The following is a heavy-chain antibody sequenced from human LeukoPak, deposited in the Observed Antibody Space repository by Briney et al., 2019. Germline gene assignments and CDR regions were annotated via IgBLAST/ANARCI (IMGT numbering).Heavy chain of an antibody. J-gene: IGHJ3*02. CDR1: GYTFTSYA. CDR2: INTNTGNP. Sequence: GASVKVSCKASGYTFTSYAMNWVRQAPGQGLEWMGWINTNTGNPTYAQGFTGRFVFSLDTSVSTAYLQISSLKAEDTAVYYCAREPVMVYAPYDAFDIWGQGTKVTVSS. V-gene: IGHV7-4-1*02. D-gene: IGHD2-8*01. CDR3: AREPVMVYAPYDAFDI.